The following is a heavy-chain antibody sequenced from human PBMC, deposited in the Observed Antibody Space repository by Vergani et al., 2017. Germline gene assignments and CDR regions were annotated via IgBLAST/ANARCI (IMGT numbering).Heavy chain of an antibody. D-gene: IGHD3-3*01. J-gene: IGHJ5*02. Sequence: EVQLVESGGGLVQPGGSLRLSCADSGFTFSSYWMSWVRQAPGKGVEWVANIKEDGGEKYYVDSVKGRFTISTDNAKNSLYLQMNSLGAEETAVYYCAREHYDFLSGSNWFDPWGQATLVTVSS. CDR3: AREHYDFLSGSNWFDP. CDR2: IKEDGGEK. V-gene: IGHV3-7*01. CDR1: GFTFSSYW.